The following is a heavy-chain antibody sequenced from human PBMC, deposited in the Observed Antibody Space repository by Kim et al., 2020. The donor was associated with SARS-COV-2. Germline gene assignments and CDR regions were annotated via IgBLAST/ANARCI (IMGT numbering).Heavy chain of an antibody. CDR3: AHRSSLKGVFDI. Sequence: SGPTLVKPTPTLTLTCTCSGFLLTSSGVGVGWIRQPPGKALEWLALIYWDDDNRYSPSLKNRLTITKDTSKNQVLLTVTNMDPMDTATYFCAHRSSLKGVFDIWGQGTMVTVSS. CDR1: GFLLTSSGVG. CDR2: IYWDDDN. J-gene: IGHJ3*02. D-gene: IGHD2-8*01. V-gene: IGHV2-5*02.